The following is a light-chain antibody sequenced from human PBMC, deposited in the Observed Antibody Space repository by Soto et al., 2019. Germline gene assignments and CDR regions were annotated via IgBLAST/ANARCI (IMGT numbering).Light chain of an antibody. J-gene: IGKJ5*01. Sequence: IMMTQAPATLSVCPVERVTLPCRTSHSVNSHVAWYQQKPGQAPRLLLYGASTRATGIPVRFSGSGFGTEFTLTISSLKSEDFAVYYCQQYKNWPLFGQGTRLEIK. V-gene: IGKV3-15*01. CDR3: QQYKNWPL. CDR2: GAS. CDR1: HSVNSH.